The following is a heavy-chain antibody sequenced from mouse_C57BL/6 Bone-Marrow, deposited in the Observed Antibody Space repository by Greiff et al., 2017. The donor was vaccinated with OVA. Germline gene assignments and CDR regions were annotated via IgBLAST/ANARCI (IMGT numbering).Heavy chain of an antibody. D-gene: IGHD1-1*01. V-gene: IGHV14-3*01. J-gene: IGHJ1*03. CDR1: GFNIKNTY. Sequence: EVKLQESVAELVRPGASVKLSCTASGFNIKNTYMHWVKQRPEQGLEWIGRIDPANGNTKYAPKFQGKATITADTSSNTAYLQLSSLTSEDTAIYYWASYYGSIHWYFDVWGTGTTVTVSS. CDR2: IDPANGNT. CDR3: ASYYGSIHWYFDV.